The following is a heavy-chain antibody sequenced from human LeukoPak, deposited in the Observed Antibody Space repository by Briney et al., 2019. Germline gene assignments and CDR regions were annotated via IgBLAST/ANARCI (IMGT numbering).Heavy chain of an antibody. Sequence: SVKVSCKASGGTFSSYAISWVRQAPGQGLEWMGGIIPIFGTANYAQKFQGRVTITADESTSTAYMELSSLRSEDTAVYYCARSRGIRGDPFDYWGQGTLVTVSS. CDR3: ARSRGIRGDPFDY. J-gene: IGHJ4*02. CDR2: IIPIFGTA. CDR1: GGTFSSYA. D-gene: IGHD3-10*01. V-gene: IGHV1-69*13.